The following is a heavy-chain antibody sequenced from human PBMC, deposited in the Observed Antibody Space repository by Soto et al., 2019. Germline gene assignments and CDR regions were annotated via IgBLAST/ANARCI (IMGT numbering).Heavy chain of an antibody. J-gene: IGHJ5*02. Sequence: PSETLSLTCAVSGGSISSGGYSWSWIRRPPGKGLEWIGYIYHSGSTYYNPSLKSRVTISVDRSKNQFSLKLSSVTAADTAVYYCAREDAARGWFDPWGQGTLVTVSS. CDR1: GGSISSGGYS. D-gene: IGHD6-6*01. CDR2: IYHSGST. CDR3: AREDAARGWFDP. V-gene: IGHV4-30-2*01.